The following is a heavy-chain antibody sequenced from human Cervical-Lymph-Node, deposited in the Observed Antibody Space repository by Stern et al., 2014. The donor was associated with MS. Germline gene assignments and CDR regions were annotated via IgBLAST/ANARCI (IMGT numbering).Heavy chain of an antibody. Sequence: VQLVESGAEVKKPGASVKISCKASGYSFTSYYLDWVRQDPGQGLEWLGTLNPSDASTLYGHKLHGGVTMTRDTSANTAYMERTSLRSEDTTVYCCSPALKYGRYCFDYWGQGSLVTVSS. CDR1: GYSFTSYY. D-gene: IGHD2-15*01. CDR2: LNPSDAST. J-gene: IGHJ4*02. CDR3: SPALKYGRYCFDY. V-gene: IGHV1-46*03.